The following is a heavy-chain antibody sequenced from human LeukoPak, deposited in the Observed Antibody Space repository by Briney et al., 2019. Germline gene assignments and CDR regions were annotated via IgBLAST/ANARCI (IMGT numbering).Heavy chain of an antibody. Sequence: SETLSLTCAVSGHSITSGSYWGWIRQPPGKGLEWLGSIHHSGITYYNPSLESRVTISVDTSKNHFSLKVTSVTAADTAVYYCARDIVGPTAGWLDPWGPGTLVTVSS. CDR3: ARDIVGPTAGWLDP. J-gene: IGHJ5*02. V-gene: IGHV4-38-2*02. D-gene: IGHD1-26*01. CDR1: GHSITSGSY. CDR2: IHHSGIT.